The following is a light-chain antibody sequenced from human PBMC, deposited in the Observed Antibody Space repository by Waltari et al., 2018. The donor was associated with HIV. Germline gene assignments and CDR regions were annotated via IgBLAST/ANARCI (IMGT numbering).Light chain of an antibody. V-gene: IGLV2-18*02. Sequence: QSALTQPPSVSGSPGQSVTISCTGTSRDVGIYNLVSWYQQSPGMAPKLMVYEVTYRPSGVPERFAGSKSGNTASLTISGLQAEDEADYYCSSFTSSSTVVFGGGTKLTVL. CDR2: EVT. J-gene: IGLJ3*02. CDR3: SSFTSSSTVV. CDR1: SRDVGIYNL.